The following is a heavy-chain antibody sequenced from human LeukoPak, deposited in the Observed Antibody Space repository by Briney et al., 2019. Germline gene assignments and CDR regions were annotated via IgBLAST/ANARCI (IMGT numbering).Heavy chain of an antibody. CDR1: GFTLSSYA. V-gene: IGHV3-30-3*01. CDR3: ARSDYDSSGSPTHYYGMDV. Sequence: QPGGSLRLSCAASGFTLSSYAMHWVRQAPGKGLEWVAVISYDGSNKYYADSVKGRFTISRDNSKNTLYLQMNSLRAEDTAVYYCARSDYDSSGSPTHYYGMDVWGQGTTVTVSS. CDR2: ISYDGSNK. J-gene: IGHJ6*02. D-gene: IGHD3-22*01.